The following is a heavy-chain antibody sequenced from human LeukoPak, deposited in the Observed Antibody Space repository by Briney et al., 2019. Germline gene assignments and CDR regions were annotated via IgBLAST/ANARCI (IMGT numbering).Heavy chain of an antibody. CDR3: ARDLSSSAWYFDY. V-gene: IGHV4-4*07. D-gene: IGHD6-19*01. Sequence: SETLSLTCSVSGASISTYFWSWLRQPAGKGLEWIGHIYTSGSPNYNPPLKSRVTMSVDTSKNQFSLKLSSVTAADTAVYYCARDLSSSAWYFDYWGQGTLVTVSS. CDR1: GASISTYF. J-gene: IGHJ4*02. CDR2: IYTSGSP.